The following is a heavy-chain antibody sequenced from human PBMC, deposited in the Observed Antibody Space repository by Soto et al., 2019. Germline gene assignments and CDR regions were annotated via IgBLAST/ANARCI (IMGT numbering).Heavy chain of an antibody. J-gene: IGHJ4*02. CDR1: GGSISSSSYY. V-gene: IGHV4-39*01. CDR2: IDYSGST. Sequence: LQLQESGPGLVKPSETLSLTCTVSGGSISSSSYYWGWIRQPPGKGLEWIGSIDYSGSTYYNPSLKSRVTISVDTSKNQFSLKLSSVTAAYTAVYYCARQFILDVYTAMFPPYYFDYWGQGTLMTVSS. CDR3: ARQFILDVYTAMFPPYYFDY. D-gene: IGHD5-18*01.